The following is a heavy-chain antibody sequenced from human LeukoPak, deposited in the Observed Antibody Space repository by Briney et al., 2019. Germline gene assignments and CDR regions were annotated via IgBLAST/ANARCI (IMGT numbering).Heavy chain of an antibody. V-gene: IGHV3-33*08. D-gene: IGHD6-19*01. CDR2: IWYDGSNK. CDR1: GFTFSSYA. CDR3: AREVSSGWQTAFDY. Sequence: GGSLRLSCAASGFTFSSYAMSWVRQAPGKGLEWVAVIWYDGSNKYYADSVKGRFTISRDNSKNTLYLQMNSLRAEDTAVYYCAREVSSGWQTAFDYWGQGTLVTVSS. J-gene: IGHJ4*02.